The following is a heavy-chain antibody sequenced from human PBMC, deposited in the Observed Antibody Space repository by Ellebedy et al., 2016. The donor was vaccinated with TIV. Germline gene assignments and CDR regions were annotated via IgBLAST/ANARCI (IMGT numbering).Heavy chain of an antibody. Sequence: SVKVSCXASGGTFSSYAISWVRQAPGQGLEWMGRIIPILGIANYAQKFQGRVTITADKSTSTAYMELSSLRSEDTAVYYCARGGERITMIVENQNWFDPWGQGTLVTVSS. CDR2: IIPILGIA. D-gene: IGHD3-22*01. CDR1: GGTFSSYA. CDR3: ARGGERITMIVENQNWFDP. V-gene: IGHV1-69*04. J-gene: IGHJ5*02.